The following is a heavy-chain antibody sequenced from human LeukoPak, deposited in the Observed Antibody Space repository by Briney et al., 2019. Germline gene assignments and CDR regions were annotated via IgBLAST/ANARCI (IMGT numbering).Heavy chain of an antibody. D-gene: IGHD2-15*01. V-gene: IGHV3-23*01. Sequence: GGSLRLSCAASGFTFSSYAMSWVRQAPGKGLEWVSAISGSGGSTYYADSVKGRFTISRDNSKNTLYLQMNSLRAEDTAVYYCAKSGGWTPSTPPDYWGQGTLVTVSS. CDR3: AKSGGWTPSTPPDY. J-gene: IGHJ4*02. CDR1: GFTFSSYA. CDR2: ISGSGGST.